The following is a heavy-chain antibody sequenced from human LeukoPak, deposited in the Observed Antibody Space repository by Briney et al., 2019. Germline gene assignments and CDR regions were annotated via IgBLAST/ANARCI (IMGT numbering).Heavy chain of an antibody. V-gene: IGHV3-11*04. CDR2: ISSSGSTI. CDR1: GFTFSDYY. D-gene: IGHD5-18*01. Sequence: SGGSLRLSCAASGFTFSDYYMSWIRQAPGKGLEWVSYISSSGSTIYYADSVKGRFTISRDNAKNSLYLQMNSLRAEDTAVYYCARDQGNTAMSYDAFDIWGQGTMVTVSS. CDR3: ARDQGNTAMSYDAFDI. J-gene: IGHJ3*02.